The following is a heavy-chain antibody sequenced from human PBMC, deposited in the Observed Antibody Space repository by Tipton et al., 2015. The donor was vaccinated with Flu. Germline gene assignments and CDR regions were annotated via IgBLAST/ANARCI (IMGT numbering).Heavy chain of an antibody. D-gene: IGHD3-10*01. Sequence: QLVQSGGGLVKPGGSLRLSCAASGFNFRSFGMHWVRQAPGKGLEWVAFIRHDGSDKYYADSVKGRFTISRDDSKNALFLLMSSLRPEDTAVYYCVRKGFGDYWGQGILVTVSS. CDR2: IRHDGSDK. CDR1: GFNFRSFG. CDR3: VRKGFGDY. J-gene: IGHJ4*02. V-gene: IGHV3-30*02.